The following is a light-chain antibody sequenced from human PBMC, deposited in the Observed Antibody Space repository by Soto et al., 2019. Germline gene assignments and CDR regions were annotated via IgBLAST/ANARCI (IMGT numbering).Light chain of an antibody. CDR1: QDINKT. CDR2: GAS. J-gene: IGKJ4*01. CDR3: QQYQSLI. Sequence: DIQMTQSPSSLSASVGDRVTITCQASQDINKTLIWYQQKPGKAPKLLIHGASSRVTGIPDRFSSSGSGTDFTLTITRLEPEDFAVYYCQQYQSLICGGGNMVAIK. V-gene: IGKV1-33*01.